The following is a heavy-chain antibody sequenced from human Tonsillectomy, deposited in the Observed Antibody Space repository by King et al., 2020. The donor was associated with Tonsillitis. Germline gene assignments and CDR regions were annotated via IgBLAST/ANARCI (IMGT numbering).Heavy chain of an antibody. J-gene: IGHJ4*02. CDR2: IKQDGSEK. CDR1: GFTFSSYW. CDR3: ARGNYDFWSDY. V-gene: IGHV3-7*01. D-gene: IGHD3-3*01. Sequence: VQLVESGGGLVQPGGPLRLSCAASGFTFSSYWMSWVRQAPGKGLEWVANIKQDGSEKYYVDSVKGRFTISRDNAKNSLYLQMNSLRAEDTAVYYCARGNYDFWSDYWGQGTLVTVSS.